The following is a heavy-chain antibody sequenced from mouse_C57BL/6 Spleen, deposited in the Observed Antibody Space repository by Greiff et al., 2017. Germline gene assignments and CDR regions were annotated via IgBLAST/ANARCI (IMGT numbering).Heavy chain of an antibody. Sequence: QVQLKQSGAELVKPGASVKISCKASGYAFSSYWMNWVKQRPGKGLEWIGQIYPGDGDTNYNGKFKGKATLTADKSSSTAYMQLSSLTSEDSAVYFCARGNYYSNYGFAYWGQGTLVTVSA. CDR1: GYAFSSYW. D-gene: IGHD2-5*01. V-gene: IGHV1-80*01. CDR3: ARGNYYSNYGFAY. J-gene: IGHJ3*01. CDR2: IYPGDGDT.